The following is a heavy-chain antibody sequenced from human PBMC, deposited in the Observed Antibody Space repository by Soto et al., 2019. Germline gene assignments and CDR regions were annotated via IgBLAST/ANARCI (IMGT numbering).Heavy chain of an antibody. D-gene: IGHD3-10*02. CDR1: GYTFTSYG. CDR3: ARVFLIVRGVIRSQNGYGTDV. CDR2: MNPYSGNT. Sequence: ASVKVSCKASGYTFTSYGISWVRQAPGQGLEWMGWMNPYSGNTGYAQKFQGRVTMTRNTSISTAYMELSSLRSEDTAVYYCARVFLIVRGVIRSQNGYGTDVWGQGTIVTDSS. V-gene: IGHV1-8*02. J-gene: IGHJ6*02.